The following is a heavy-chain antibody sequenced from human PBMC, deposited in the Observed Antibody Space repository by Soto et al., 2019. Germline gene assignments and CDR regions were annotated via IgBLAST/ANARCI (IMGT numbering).Heavy chain of an antibody. Sequence: ASVKVSCKASGYTFTGYYMHWVRQAPGQGLEWMGWINPNSGGTNYAQKFQGWVTMTRDTSISTAYMELSRLRSDDTAVYYCARDLGIAAAGTKDYWGQGTLVTVSS. CDR2: INPNSGGT. D-gene: IGHD6-13*01. CDR1: GYTFTGYY. CDR3: ARDLGIAAAGTKDY. J-gene: IGHJ4*02. V-gene: IGHV1-2*04.